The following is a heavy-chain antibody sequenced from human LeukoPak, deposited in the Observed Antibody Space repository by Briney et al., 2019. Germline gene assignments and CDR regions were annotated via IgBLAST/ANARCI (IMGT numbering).Heavy chain of an antibody. Sequence: GGSLRLSCAASGFTFSSYSMNWVRQAPGKGLEWVSSISSSSSYIYYADSAKGRFTISRDNAKNSLYLQMNSLRAEDTAVYYCARFLWTPYGMDVWGKGTTVTVSS. D-gene: IGHD3-10*01. CDR1: GFTFSSYS. V-gene: IGHV3-21*01. CDR2: ISSSSSYI. J-gene: IGHJ6*04. CDR3: ARFLWTPYGMDV.